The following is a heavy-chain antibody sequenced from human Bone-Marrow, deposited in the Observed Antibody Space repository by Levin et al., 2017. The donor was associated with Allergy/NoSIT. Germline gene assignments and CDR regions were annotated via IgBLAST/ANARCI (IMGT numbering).Heavy chain of an antibody. D-gene: IGHD1/OR15-1a*01. CDR2: IRTKADGGTR. CDR3: AVNNYYMDV. Sequence: GESLKISCTSSGFTFGDFPMSWVRQSAGKGLEWVGFIRTKADGGTREYAASVKGRFIISRDDSKSIAYLQMNSLKTEDTAVYYCAVNNYYMDVWGKGTTVTVS. CDR1: GFTFGDFP. J-gene: IGHJ6*03. V-gene: IGHV3-49*04.